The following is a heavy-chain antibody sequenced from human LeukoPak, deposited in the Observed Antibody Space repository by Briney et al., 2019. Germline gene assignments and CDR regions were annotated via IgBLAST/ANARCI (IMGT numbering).Heavy chain of an antibody. Sequence: GGSLRLSCAASGFTFSSYSMNRVRQAPGKGLEWVSSISSSSSYIYYADSVKGRFTISRDNAKNSLYLQMNSLRAEDTAVYYCARGWSSSWYGALSHYYFDYWGQGTLVTVSS. J-gene: IGHJ4*02. D-gene: IGHD6-13*01. V-gene: IGHV3-21*01. CDR1: GFTFSSYS. CDR3: ARGWSSSWYGALSHYYFDY. CDR2: ISSSSSYI.